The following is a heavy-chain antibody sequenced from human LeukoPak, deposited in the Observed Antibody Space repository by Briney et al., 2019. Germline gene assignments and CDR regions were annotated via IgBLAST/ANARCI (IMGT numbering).Heavy chain of an antibody. CDR1: GFTFSSYW. CDR2: INSDGSGT. V-gene: IGHV3-74*01. J-gene: IGHJ4*02. Sequence: GGSLRLSCAASGFTFSSYWMHWVRQAPGKGLVWVSRINSDGSGTIYADSVRGRFTISRDNAKNTLYLQVSSLRAEDTAVYYCAGTMVRGAFDYWGQGTLVTVSS. D-gene: IGHD3-10*01. CDR3: AGTMVRGAFDY.